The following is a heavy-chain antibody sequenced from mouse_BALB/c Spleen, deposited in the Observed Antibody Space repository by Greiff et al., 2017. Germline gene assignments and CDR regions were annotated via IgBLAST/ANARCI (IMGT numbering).Heavy chain of an antibody. V-gene: IGHV5-6-2*01. CDR2: INSNGGST. D-gene: IGHD1-1*01. Sequence: EVQRVESGGGLVKLGGSLKLSCAASGFTFSSYYMSWVRQTPEKRLELVAAINSNGGSTYYPDTVKGRFTISRDNAKNTLYLQMSSLKSEDTALYYCARQDYGSSYGYYFDYWGQGTTLTVSS. CDR3: ARQDYGSSYGYYFDY. J-gene: IGHJ2*01. CDR1: GFTFSSYY.